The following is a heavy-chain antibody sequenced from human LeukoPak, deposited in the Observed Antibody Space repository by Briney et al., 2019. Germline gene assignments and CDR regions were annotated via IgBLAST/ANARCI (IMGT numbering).Heavy chain of an antibody. D-gene: IGHD6-13*01. V-gene: IGHV3-23*01. J-gene: IGHJ4*02. CDR1: GFNFSSYA. CDR3: AKLDVIAAAGTY. CDR2: ISGSGGST. Sequence: GGSLRLSCAASGFNFSSYAMSWVRQAPGKGLEWVSTISGSGGSTYYADSVKGRFTISRDNSNNTLYLQMNSLRAEDTAVYYCAKLDVIAAAGTYWGQGTLVTVSS.